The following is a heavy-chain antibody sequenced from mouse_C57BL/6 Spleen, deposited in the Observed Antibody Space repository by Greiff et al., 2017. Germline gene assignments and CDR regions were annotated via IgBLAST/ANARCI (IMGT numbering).Heavy chain of an antibody. CDR1: GFTFSDAW. J-gene: IGHJ2*01. V-gene: IGHV6-6*01. CDR2: IRNKANNHAT. CDR3: TRQGQLRLLFDY. D-gene: IGHD3-2*02. Sequence: EVKLEESGGGLVQPGGSMKLSCAASGFTFSDAWMDWVRQSPEKGLEWVAEIRNKANNHATYYAESVKGRFTISRDDSKSSVDLQMNSLRAEDTGIYYCTRQGQLRLLFDYWGQGTTLTVSS.